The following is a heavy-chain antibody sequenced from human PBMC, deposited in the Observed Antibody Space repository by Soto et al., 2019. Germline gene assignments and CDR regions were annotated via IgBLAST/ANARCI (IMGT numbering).Heavy chain of an antibody. CDR1: GYSFTSYG. CDR2: ISPYNGHT. Sequence: QVQLVQSAGEVKQPGASVKVSCKASGYSFTSYGISWVRRAPGQGLEWMGWISPYNGHTQFVQRFQGRVTMTTDTSTKTAYMELRNLRSDDTAHYYCARDLTIVPATHPRLENYGMDVW. J-gene: IGHJ6*01. CDR3: ARDLTIVPATHPRLENYGMDV. V-gene: IGHV1-18*01. D-gene: IGHD2-2*01.